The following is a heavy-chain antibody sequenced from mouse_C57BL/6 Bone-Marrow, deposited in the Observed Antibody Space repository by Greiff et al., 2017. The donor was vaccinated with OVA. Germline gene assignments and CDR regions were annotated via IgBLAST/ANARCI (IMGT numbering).Heavy chain of an antibody. V-gene: IGHV1-81*01. CDR3: ARWAS. Sequence: QVQLKESGAELARPGASVKLSCKASGYTFTSYGISWVKQRTGQGLEWIGEIYPRSGNTYYNEKFKGKATLTADKSSSTAYMELRSLTSEDSAVYFCARWASWGQGTSVTVSS. CDR2: IYPRSGNT. J-gene: IGHJ4*01. CDR1: GYTFTSYG.